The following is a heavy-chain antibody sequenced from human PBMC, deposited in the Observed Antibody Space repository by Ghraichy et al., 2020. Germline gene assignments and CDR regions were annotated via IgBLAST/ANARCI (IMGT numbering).Heavy chain of an antibody. Sequence: GGSLRLSCAASGFTFSSDAMSWVRQAPGKGLEWVSAVSGSGDVTYSADSVKGRFTISRDNYKTTLYLQMNSLRAEDTAVYYCAKDGGERYFSSHTPNGYVELWGRGTLVTVSS. CDR3: AKDGGERYFSSHTPNGYVEL. J-gene: IGHJ2*01. CDR2: VSGSGDVT. CDR1: GFTFSSDA. V-gene: IGHV3-23*01. D-gene: IGHD3-10*01.